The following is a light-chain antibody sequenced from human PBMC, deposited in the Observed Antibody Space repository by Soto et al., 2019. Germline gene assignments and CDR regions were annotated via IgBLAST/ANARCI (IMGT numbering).Light chain of an antibody. J-gene: IGLJ2*01. Sequence: QSALTQPASVSGSPGQSITISCTGTSSDVGAYMYVAWYQQHPGKAPKLMIFDVSKRPSGVSDRFSASKSGNTASLTISGLQAEDEADYYCSSYTGRVTQPVAFGGGTKLTVL. CDR1: SSDVGAYMY. CDR2: DVS. CDR3: SSYTGRVTQPVA. V-gene: IGLV2-14*03.